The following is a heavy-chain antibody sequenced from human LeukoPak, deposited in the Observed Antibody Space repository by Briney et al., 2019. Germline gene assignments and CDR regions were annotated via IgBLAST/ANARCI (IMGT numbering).Heavy chain of an antibody. CDR2: INHSGST. CDR1: GGSFSGYY. Sequence: SGTLSLTCAVYGGSFSGYYWSWIRQPPGKGLEWIGEINHSGSTNYNPSLKSRVTISVDTSKNQFSLKLSSVTAADTAVYYCARAKYLEAAAGTLVGRDYWGQGTLVTVSS. V-gene: IGHV4-34*01. CDR3: ARAKYLEAAAGTLVGRDY. D-gene: IGHD6-13*01. J-gene: IGHJ4*02.